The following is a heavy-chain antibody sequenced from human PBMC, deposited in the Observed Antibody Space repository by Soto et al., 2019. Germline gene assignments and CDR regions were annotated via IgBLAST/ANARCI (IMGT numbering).Heavy chain of an antibody. CDR1: GGTFSSYA. J-gene: IGHJ6*02. CDR3: ASRDIVVVVADTVYYGMYV. Sequence: QVQLVQSGAEVKKPGSSVKVSCKASGGTFSSYAISWVRQAPGQGIEWMGGIIPIFGTANYAQKFQGRVTITTDDTTSTAYRELSSLRAEKTAMYYCASRDIVVVVADTVYYGMYVGGRGSTVAV. D-gene: IGHD2-15*01. V-gene: IGHV1-69*01. CDR2: IIPIFGTA.